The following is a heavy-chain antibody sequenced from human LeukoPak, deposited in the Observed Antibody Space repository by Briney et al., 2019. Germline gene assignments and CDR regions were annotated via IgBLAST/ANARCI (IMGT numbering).Heavy chain of an antibody. J-gene: IGHJ4*02. Sequence: PSQTLSLTCTVSGGSISSGNYYWNWSRQPAGKGLEWIGCIYTSGSTNYNPSLKSRVTISVDTSKNQFSLKLNSVTAADTAVYYCARGKDGYNFLNRGEYYYFDYWGQGTLVTVSS. V-gene: IGHV4-61*02. D-gene: IGHD5-24*01. CDR2: IYTSGST. CDR1: GGSISSGNYY. CDR3: ARGKDGYNFLNRGEYYYFDY.